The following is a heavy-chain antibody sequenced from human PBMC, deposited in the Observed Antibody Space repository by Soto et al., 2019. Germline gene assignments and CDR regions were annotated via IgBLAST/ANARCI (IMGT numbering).Heavy chain of an antibody. CDR1: GFTFSSYG. Sequence: GESLRLSCAASGFTFSSYGMHWVRQAPGKGLEWVAVISYDGSNKYYADSVKGRFTISRDNSKNTLYLQMNSLRAEDTAVYYCAKRRDGYNYFDYWGQGTLVTVSS. J-gene: IGHJ4*02. V-gene: IGHV3-30*18. D-gene: IGHD5-12*01. CDR2: ISYDGSNK. CDR3: AKRRDGYNYFDY.